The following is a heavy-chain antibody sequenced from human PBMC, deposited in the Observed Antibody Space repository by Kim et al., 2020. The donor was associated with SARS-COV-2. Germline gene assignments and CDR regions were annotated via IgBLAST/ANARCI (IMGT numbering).Heavy chain of an antibody. Sequence: SETLSLTCSVSGGNMNNYYWTWIRQSPGKGLEWIGYFYHSGNIKYNASLKRRVTMSVDTSKNQFSLELTSVTAADTAIYYCARSGNLGVYGWLDPWGQGTLDTVSS. CDR1: GGNMNNYY. V-gene: IGHV4-59*13. CDR3: ARSGNLGVYGWLDP. CDR2: FYHSGNI. J-gene: IGHJ5*02. D-gene: IGHD3-10*01.